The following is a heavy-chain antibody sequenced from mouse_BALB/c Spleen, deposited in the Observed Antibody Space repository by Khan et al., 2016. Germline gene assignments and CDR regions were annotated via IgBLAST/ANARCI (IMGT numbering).Heavy chain of an antibody. CDR3: ARAWYSMDY. CDR1: GYTFSNYW. CDR2: ILPGSGYS. Sequence: QVQLQQSGAELMKPGASVKISCKATGYTFSNYWIEWVKQRPGHGLEWIGDILPGSGYSNSNENFKGKATFTADASSNTDYMQLISLTSEDSAVYFCARAWYSMDYWGQGTSVTVSS. V-gene: IGHV1-9*01. J-gene: IGHJ4*01.